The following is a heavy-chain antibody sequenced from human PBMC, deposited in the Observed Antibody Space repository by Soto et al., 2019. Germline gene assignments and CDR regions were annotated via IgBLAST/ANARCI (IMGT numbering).Heavy chain of an antibody. D-gene: IGHD3-10*01. J-gene: IGHJ6*02. CDR1: GGTFSRYA. CDR2: IIPIFGTA. CDR3: ARDGGTMVRGVIISYGIDV. V-gene: IGHV1-69*06. Sequence: QGQLVQSGAEVKKPGSSVKVSCKSSGGTFSRYALSWVRQAPGQGREWMGGIIPIFGTANYAQTFQGRVTITADNTTSTAYMELGSLRAADTAVYYCARDGGTMVRGVIISYGIDVWGQGTTVTVSS.